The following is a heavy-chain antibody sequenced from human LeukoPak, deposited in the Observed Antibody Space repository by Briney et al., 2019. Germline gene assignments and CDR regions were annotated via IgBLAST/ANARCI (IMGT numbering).Heavy chain of an antibody. CDR3: AKDTWGWFGELYGY. D-gene: IGHD3-10*01. CDR2: ISGSGGST. V-gene: IGHV3-23*01. Sequence: GGSLRLSCAASGFTFGSYAMRWVRQAPGKGLEWVSAISGSGGSTYYADSVKGRFTISRVNSKNTLYLQMNGLRAEDTAVYYCAKDTWGWFGELYGYWGQGTLVTVSS. J-gene: IGHJ4*02. CDR1: GFTFGSYA.